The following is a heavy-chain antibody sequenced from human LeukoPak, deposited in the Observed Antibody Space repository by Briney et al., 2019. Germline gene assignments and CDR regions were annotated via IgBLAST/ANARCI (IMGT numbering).Heavy chain of an antibody. CDR1: GGTFSSYA. Sequence: SVKVSCKASGGTFSSYAISWVRQAPGQGREWMGGIIPIFGTANYAQKFQGRVTITADESTSTAYMELSSLRSEDTAVYYCAVWFGELGYFDYWGQGTPVTVSS. CDR2: IIPIFGTA. J-gene: IGHJ4*02. D-gene: IGHD3-10*01. V-gene: IGHV1-69*13. CDR3: AVWFGELGYFDY.